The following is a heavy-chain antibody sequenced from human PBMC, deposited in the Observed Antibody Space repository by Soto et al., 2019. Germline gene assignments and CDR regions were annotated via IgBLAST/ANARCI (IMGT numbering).Heavy chain of an antibody. CDR3: ARDRGYDAHDYYYNAMDV. D-gene: IGHD3-10*01. J-gene: IGHJ6*02. CDR1: GFTFRTYT. V-gene: IGHV3-21*01. CDR2: IRGFSPYT. Sequence: GGSLRLSRISSGFTFRTYTMTWVRQAPGKGLEWVSGIRGFSPYTFYAESVKGRFTISRDNAKNSLYLQMDSLRAEDTAVYYCARDRGYDAHDYYYNAMDVWGQGTTVTVSS.